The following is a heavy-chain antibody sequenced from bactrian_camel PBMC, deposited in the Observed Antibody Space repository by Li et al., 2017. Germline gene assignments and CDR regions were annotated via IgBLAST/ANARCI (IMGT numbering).Heavy chain of an antibody. J-gene: IGHJ4*01. CDR2: IYPNGVT. V-gene: IGHV3S67*01. D-gene: IGHD7*01. Sequence: VQLVESGGGLVQPGGSLRLSCAASGFTFATYAMSWVRQAPGKEREGVAAIYPNGVTWYDDSVKGRVTISQDNAKNTLYLQMNSLKSEDTAMYYCVAGARCRPPHVDLRYWGQGTQVTVS. CDR1: GFTFATYA. CDR3: VAGARCRPPHVDLRY.